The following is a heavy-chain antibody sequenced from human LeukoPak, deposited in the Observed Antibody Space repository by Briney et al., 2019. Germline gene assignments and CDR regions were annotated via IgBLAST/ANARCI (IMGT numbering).Heavy chain of an antibody. CDR3: ARVGSWYYFDY. Sequence: SETLSLTCTVSGGSINSNYWSWIRQPPGEGLEWIAYIDHSGNTNYNPSLKSRVTTSRDISKNQFSLKLTSVTAADTAMYYCARVGSWYYFDYWGQGILVTVSS. CDR1: GGSINSNY. V-gene: IGHV4-59*01. J-gene: IGHJ4*02. CDR2: IDHSGNT. D-gene: IGHD6-19*01.